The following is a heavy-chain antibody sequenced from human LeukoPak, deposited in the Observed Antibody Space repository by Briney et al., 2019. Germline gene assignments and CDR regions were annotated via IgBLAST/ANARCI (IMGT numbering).Heavy chain of an antibody. V-gene: IGHV3-23*01. CDR3: AKVGDGYNLFDY. D-gene: IGHD5-24*01. Sequence: GGSLRLSCAASGFTFSRYAMTWVRQAPGKGLEWVSAISGSGGSTFYADSVKGRFTISRDSSKNTLYLQMNSLRAEDTAVYYCAKVGDGYNLFDYWGQGTLVTVSS. CDR2: ISGSGGST. J-gene: IGHJ4*02. CDR1: GFTFSRYA.